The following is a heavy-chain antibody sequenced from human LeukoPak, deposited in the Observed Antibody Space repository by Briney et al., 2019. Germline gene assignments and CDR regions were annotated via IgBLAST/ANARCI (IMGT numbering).Heavy chain of an antibody. D-gene: IGHD3-22*01. CDR3: AKDPKDYYDSSGYPGYYFDY. CDR1: GFTFSSYG. J-gene: IGHJ4*02. V-gene: IGHV3-33*06. Sequence: GRSLRLSCAASGFTFSSYGMHWVRQAPGKGLEWVAVIWYDGSNKYYADSVKGRFTISRDNSKNTLYLQMNSLRAEDTAVYYCAKDPKDYYDSSGYPGYYFDYWGQGTLVTVSS. CDR2: IWYDGSNK.